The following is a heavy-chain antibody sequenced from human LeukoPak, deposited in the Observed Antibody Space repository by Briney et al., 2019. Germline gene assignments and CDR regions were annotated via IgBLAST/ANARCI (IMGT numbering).Heavy chain of an antibody. J-gene: IGHJ4*02. Sequence: SETLSLTCTVSGGSISSSSYYWGWIRQPPGKGLEWIGSIYYSGSTYYNPSLKSRVTISVDTSKNQFSLKLSSVTAADTAVYYCARAWRNEKPPLIDYWGQGTLVTVSS. V-gene: IGHV4-39*07. CDR1: GGSISSSSYY. CDR3: ARAWRNEKPPLIDY. D-gene: IGHD1-1*01. CDR2: IYYSGST.